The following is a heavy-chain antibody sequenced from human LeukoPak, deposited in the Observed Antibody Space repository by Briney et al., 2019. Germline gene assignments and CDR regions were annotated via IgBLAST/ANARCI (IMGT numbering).Heavy chain of an antibody. CDR3: ASVAGTGYYYYMDV. CDR1: GFTFSSYE. D-gene: IGHD6-19*01. J-gene: IGHJ6*03. V-gene: IGHV3-48*03. CDR2: ISSSGSTI. Sequence: PGGSLRLSCAASGFTFSSYEMNWVRQAPGKGLEWVSYISSSGSTIYYADSVKGRFTISRDNAKNSLYLQMNSLRAEDMAVYYCASVAGTGYYYYMDVWGKGTTVTVSS.